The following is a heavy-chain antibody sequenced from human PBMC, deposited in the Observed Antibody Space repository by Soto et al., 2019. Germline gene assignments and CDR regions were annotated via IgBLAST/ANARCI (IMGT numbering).Heavy chain of an antibody. Sequence: SETLSLTCTVSGGSINSGDYSWTWIRQPPGKGLEWIGYIYHTGTTYYNMSLKSRVTISVDRSKNQFSLKLSSVTAADTAMYYCARGINYYDSSGDSWFDPWGQGTLVT. CDR1: GGSINSGDYS. CDR3: ARGINYYDSSGDSWFDP. CDR2: IYHTGTT. D-gene: IGHD3-22*01. J-gene: IGHJ5*02. V-gene: IGHV4-30-2*01.